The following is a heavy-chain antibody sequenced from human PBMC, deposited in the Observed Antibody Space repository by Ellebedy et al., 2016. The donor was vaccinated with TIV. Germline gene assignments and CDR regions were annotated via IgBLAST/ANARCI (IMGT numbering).Heavy chain of an antibody. D-gene: IGHD5-18*01. CDR3: VKRQADTAVVPYFHY. V-gene: IGHV3-23*01. CDR1: GFTFSNYA. CDR2: ISGSGLST. Sequence: GESLKISCAASGFTFSNYAMSWVRQAPGKGLEWVSHISGSGLSTYYADSVKGRFNISRDNSKNTLYLHMTSLRLEDTGFYYCVKRQADTAVVPYFHYWGQGSLVTVSS. J-gene: IGHJ4*02.